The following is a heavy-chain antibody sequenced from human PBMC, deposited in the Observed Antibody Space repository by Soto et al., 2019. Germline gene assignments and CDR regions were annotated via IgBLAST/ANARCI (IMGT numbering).Heavy chain of an antibody. Sequence: ASVKVSCKASGYTFTSYAMHWVRQAPGQRLEWMGWINAGYGNTKYSQKFQGRVTITRDTSASTAYMELSSLRSEDTAVYYCARDISYYYDSSGYYYSSWFDPWGQGTLVTVSS. CDR3: ARDISYYYDSSGYYYSSWFDP. D-gene: IGHD3-22*01. V-gene: IGHV1-3*01. CDR1: GYTFTSYA. CDR2: INAGYGNT. J-gene: IGHJ5*02.